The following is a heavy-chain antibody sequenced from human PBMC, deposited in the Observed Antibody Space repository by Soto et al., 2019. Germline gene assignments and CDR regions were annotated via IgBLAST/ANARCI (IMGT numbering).Heavy chain of an antibody. Sequence: ASVKVSCKASGYTFTNYGISWVRQAPGEGLEWVGWINTSNDNKLYAQKLQGRLTLTTDTSTSTAYMDLTTLRSDDTAVYFCARDPGAASFDFWAQGTLGTVS. CDR1: GYTFTNYG. CDR3: ARDPGAASFDF. D-gene: IGHD2-15*01. J-gene: IGHJ4*02. V-gene: IGHV1-18*01. CDR2: INTSNDNK.